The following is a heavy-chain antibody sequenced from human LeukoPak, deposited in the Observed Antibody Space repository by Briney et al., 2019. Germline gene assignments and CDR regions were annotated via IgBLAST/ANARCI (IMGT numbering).Heavy chain of an antibody. D-gene: IGHD3-10*01. CDR3: ARDSVDGSGTYYNDSPDY. CDR1: GYTFSSYG. Sequence: ASVKVSCKASGYTFSSYGISWVRQAPGQGLEWMGWISAYNGNTDYAQNLRGRLIMTIDTSTSTAYMELRSLRSDDTAVYYCARDSVDGSGTYYNDSPDYWGQGTLVTVSS. V-gene: IGHV1-18*01. J-gene: IGHJ4*02. CDR2: ISAYNGNT.